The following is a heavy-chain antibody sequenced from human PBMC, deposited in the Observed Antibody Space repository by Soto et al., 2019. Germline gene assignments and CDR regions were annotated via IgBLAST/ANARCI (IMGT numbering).Heavy chain of an antibody. CDR2: MEGPGANT. J-gene: IGHJ5*01. V-gene: IGHV3-23*01. CDR1: GFTFSAYS. CDR3: VREDGGGPYDS. Sequence: GGSLRLSCAASGFTFSAYSMTWVRQVPGEGLVWVATMEGPGANTYYTDSVKGRFTISRDNPKSMLYLQMNSLRVEDTALYYCVREDGGGPYDSWGPGTLVTVSS. D-gene: IGHD2-15*01.